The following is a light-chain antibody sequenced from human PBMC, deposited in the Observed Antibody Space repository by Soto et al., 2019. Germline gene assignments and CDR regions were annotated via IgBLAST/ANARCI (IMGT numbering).Light chain of an antibody. CDR3: AAWDVTLNGHV. V-gene: IGLV1-44*01. CDR2: VTD. CDR1: TSNIGENT. J-gene: IGLJ1*01. Sequence: QSVLTQQPSVSGTLGQGVTISCSGSTSNIGENTVAWFQQLPGTAPKVLIYVTDRRPSGVPDRFSGSKSGTSAYLAISGLQSEDEADYYCAAWDVTLNGHVFGTGTKLTVL.